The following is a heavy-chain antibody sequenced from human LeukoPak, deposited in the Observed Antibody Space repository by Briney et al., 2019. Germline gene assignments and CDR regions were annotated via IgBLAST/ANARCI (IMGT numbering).Heavy chain of an antibody. Sequence: GGSLRLSCAASGFTFSSYGMSWVRQAPGKGLEWVSAISGSGGSTYYADSVKGRFTISRDNAKNSLYLQMNSLRAEDTAVYYCARGGRYYGSGSYWYFDYWGQGTLVTVSS. D-gene: IGHD3-10*01. J-gene: IGHJ4*02. CDR1: GFTFSSYG. V-gene: IGHV3-23*01. CDR3: ARGGRYYGSGSYWYFDY. CDR2: ISGSGGST.